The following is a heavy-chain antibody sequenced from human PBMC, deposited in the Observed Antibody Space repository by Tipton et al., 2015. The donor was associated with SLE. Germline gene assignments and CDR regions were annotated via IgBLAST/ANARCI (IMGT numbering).Heavy chain of an antibody. D-gene: IGHD4-11*01. CDR2: MNPNSGNT. Sequence: QLVQSGAEVKKPGASVKVSCKASGYTFTSYDINWVRQATGQGLEWMGWMNPNSGNTGYAQKFQGRVTMTRNTSVSTAYMELSSLRSEDTAVYYCARVMESTVKGPGPLYYYYYMDVWGKGTTVTVSS. CDR3: ARVMESTVKGPGPLYYYYYMDV. J-gene: IGHJ6*03. V-gene: IGHV1-8*02. CDR1: GYTFTSYD.